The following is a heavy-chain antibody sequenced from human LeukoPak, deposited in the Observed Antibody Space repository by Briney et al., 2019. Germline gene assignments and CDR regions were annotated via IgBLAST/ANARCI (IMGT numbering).Heavy chain of an antibody. Sequence: PSETLSLTCTVSGGSISSYYWSWIRQPPGKGLEWIGYIYYSGSTNYNPSLKSRVTISVDTSKNQFSLKLSSVTAADTAVYYCARARCSSTSCYIYWGDYYYIDVWGKGTTVTVSS. CDR1: GGSISSYY. J-gene: IGHJ6*03. CDR3: ARARCSSTSCYIYWGDYYYIDV. D-gene: IGHD2-2*02. V-gene: IGHV4-59*01. CDR2: IYYSGST.